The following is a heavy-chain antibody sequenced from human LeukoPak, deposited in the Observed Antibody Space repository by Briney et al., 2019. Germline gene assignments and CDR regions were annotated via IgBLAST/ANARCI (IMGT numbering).Heavy chain of an antibody. D-gene: IGHD6-25*01. CDR3: ARYLAAGYFDL. V-gene: IGHV4-59*08. J-gene: IGHJ2*01. Sequence: SETLSLTCTVSGGSIVSYYWSWTRQPPGKGLEWIGYIYYTGSTNYNPSLKSRVTISVDTSKNQFSLKLSSVTAADTAVYYCARYLAAGYFDLWGRGTLVTVSS. CDR1: GGSIVSYY. CDR2: IYYTGST.